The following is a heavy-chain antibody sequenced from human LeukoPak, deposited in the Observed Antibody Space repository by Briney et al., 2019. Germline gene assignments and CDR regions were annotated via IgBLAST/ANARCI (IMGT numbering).Heavy chain of an antibody. CDR3: ARGPSTVTSDLYYFDY. J-gene: IGHJ4*02. CDR1: GGTFSSYA. V-gene: IGHV1-69*04. Sequence: GASVKVSCKASGGTFSSYAISWVRQAPGQGLEWMGRIIPILGIANYAQKFQGRVTITADKSTSTAYMELSSLRSEDTAVYYCARGPSTVTSDLYYFDYWGQGTLVTVSS. CDR2: IIPILGIA. D-gene: IGHD4-17*01.